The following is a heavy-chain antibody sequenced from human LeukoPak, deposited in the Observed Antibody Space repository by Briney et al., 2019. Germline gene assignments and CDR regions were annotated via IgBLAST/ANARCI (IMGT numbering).Heavy chain of an antibody. J-gene: IGHJ5*02. Sequence: PSETLSHTCAVYGGSFSGYYWSWIRQPPGKGLEWIGEINHSGSTNYNPSLKSRVTISVDTSKNQFSLKLSSVTAADTAVYYCARGFAPFDPWGQGTLVTVSS. CDR2: INHSGST. CDR1: GGSFSGYY. CDR3: ARGFAPFDP. V-gene: IGHV4-34*01.